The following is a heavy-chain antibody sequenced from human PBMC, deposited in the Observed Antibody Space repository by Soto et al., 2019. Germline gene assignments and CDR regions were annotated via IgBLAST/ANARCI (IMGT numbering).Heavy chain of an antibody. D-gene: IGHD3-22*01. Sequence: ASVKVSCKASGGTFSSYTISWVRQAPGQGLEWMGRIIPILGIANYAQKFQGRVTITADKSTSTAYMELSSLRSEDTAVYYCARDAYYYDSSGPFGYWGQGTLVTVSS. V-gene: IGHV1-69*04. CDR2: IIPILGIA. CDR1: GGTFSSYT. J-gene: IGHJ4*02. CDR3: ARDAYYYDSSGPFGY.